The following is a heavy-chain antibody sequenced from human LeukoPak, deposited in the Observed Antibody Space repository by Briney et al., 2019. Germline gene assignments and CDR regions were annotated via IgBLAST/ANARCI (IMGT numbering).Heavy chain of an antibody. J-gene: IGHJ4*02. CDR1: GYTLTSYG. CDR2: ISAYNGNT. D-gene: IGHD3-10*01. V-gene: IGHV1-18*01. CDR3: ARTEWFGEENDY. Sequence: ASVKVSCKASGYTLTSYGISWVRQAPGQGLEWMGWISAYNGNTNYAQKLQGRVTMTTDTSTSTAYMELRSLRSDDTAVYYCARTEWFGEENDYWGQGTLVTVSS.